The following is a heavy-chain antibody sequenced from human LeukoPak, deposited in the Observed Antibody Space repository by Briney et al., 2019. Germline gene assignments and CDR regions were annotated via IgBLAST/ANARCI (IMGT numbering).Heavy chain of an antibody. CDR1: GFTFDDYS. J-gene: IGHJ4*02. CDR2: IDWNSGSI. D-gene: IGHD2-15*01. V-gene: IGHV3-9*01. CDR3: AKDFSFAATSYYFDF. Sequence: GRSLRLSCAASGFTFDDYSMHWVRHAPGKGLEWLSGIDWNSGSIGYADSVKGRFTISRDNAKNSLYLQMNSLRADDTAFYYCAKDFSFAATSYYFDFWGRGTLVTVSS.